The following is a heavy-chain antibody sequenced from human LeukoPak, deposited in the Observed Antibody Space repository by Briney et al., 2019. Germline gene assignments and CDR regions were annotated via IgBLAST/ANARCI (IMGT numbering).Heavy chain of an antibody. Sequence: ASVTVSSKASGYTFSDYYIHWVRQAPGQGLEWMGLINPSGGSTSYAQKFQGRVTMTRDTSTSTVYMELSSLRSEDTAVYYCARDRGRYGGNGWFDPWGQGTLVTVSS. CDR2: INPSGGST. CDR3: ARDRGRYGGNGWFDP. V-gene: IGHV1-46*01. D-gene: IGHD4-23*01. CDR1: GYTFSDYY. J-gene: IGHJ5*02.